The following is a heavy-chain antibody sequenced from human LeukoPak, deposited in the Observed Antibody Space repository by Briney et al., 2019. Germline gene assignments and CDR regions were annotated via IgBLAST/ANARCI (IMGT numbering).Heavy chain of an antibody. Sequence: GGSLRLSCAASGFTVSSNFMSWVRQAPGKGVEWVSIIYSGGRTSYADSVKGRFTISRDNSKNTLYLQMNSLRAEDTAVYYCASPSGSRGVFLDYWGQGTLVTVSS. J-gene: IGHJ4*02. V-gene: IGHV3-53*01. CDR2: IYSGGRT. CDR3: ASPSGSRGVFLDY. D-gene: IGHD3-10*01. CDR1: GFTVSSNF.